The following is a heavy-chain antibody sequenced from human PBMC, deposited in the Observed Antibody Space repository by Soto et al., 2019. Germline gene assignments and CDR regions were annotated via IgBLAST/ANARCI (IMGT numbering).Heavy chain of an antibody. V-gene: IGHV4-39*01. Sequence: PSETLSLTCTVSGGSISSSSYYWGWIRQPPGKGLEWIGSIYYSGSTYYNPSLKSRVTISVDTSKNQFSLKLSSVTAADTAVYYCARRHLGDYYDSSGSYDYWGQGTLVTVSS. CDR1: GGSISSSSYY. J-gene: IGHJ4*02. CDR3: ARRHLGDYYDSSGSYDY. CDR2: IYYSGST. D-gene: IGHD3-22*01.